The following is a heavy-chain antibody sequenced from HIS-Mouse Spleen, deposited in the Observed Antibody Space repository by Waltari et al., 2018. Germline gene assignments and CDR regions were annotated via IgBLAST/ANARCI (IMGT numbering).Heavy chain of an antibody. CDR3: AREIPYSSSWYDWYFDL. Sequence: QLQLQESGPGLVKPSETLSLTCPVPGGSLSSSSYSWGWLRQPPGKGLEWIGSIYYSGSTYYNPSLKSRVTISVDTSKNQFSLKLSSVTAADTAVYYCAREIPYSSSWYDWYFDLWGRGTLVTVSS. D-gene: IGHD6-13*01. CDR2: IYYSGST. J-gene: IGHJ2*01. CDR1: GGSLSSSSYS. V-gene: IGHV4-39*07.